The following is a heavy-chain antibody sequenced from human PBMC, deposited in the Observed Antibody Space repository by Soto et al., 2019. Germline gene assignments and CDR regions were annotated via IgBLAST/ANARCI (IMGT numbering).Heavy chain of an antibody. CDR3: ARDHPSPRRNYYYDSSGYSYGMDV. CDR2: IYYSGST. J-gene: IGHJ6*02. Sequence: PSETLSLTCTVSGGSISSGGYYWSWIRQHPGKGLEWIGYIYYSGSTYYNPSLKSRVTISVDTSKNQFSLKLSSVTAADTAVYYCARDHPSPRRNYYYDSSGYSYGMDVWGQGTTVTVS. CDR1: GGSISSGGYY. V-gene: IGHV4-31*03. D-gene: IGHD3-22*01.